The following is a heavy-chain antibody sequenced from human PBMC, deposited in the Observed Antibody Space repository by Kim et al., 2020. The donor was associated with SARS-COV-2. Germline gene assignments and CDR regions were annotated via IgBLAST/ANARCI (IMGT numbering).Heavy chain of an antibody. CDR2: IVESGYTK. CDR1: GFTFSSYE. CDR3: AIHGRSAYRLNNY. V-gene: IGHV3-48*03. Sequence: GGSLRLSCATSGFTFSSYEMNWVRQAPGKGLEWVSHIVESGYTKYYADSVKGRFAISRDNAENTLFLHLNSLTTEDTGVYYWAIHGRSAYRLNNYWGQGTLVTVSS. D-gene: IGHD3-3*01. J-gene: IGHJ4*02.